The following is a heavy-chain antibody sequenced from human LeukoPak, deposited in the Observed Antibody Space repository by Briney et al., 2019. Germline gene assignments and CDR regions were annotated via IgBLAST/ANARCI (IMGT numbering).Heavy chain of an antibody. Sequence: GGPLRLSCAASGFTFSSYSMNWVRQAPGKGLEWVSSISSSSSYIYYADSVKGRFTISRDNAKNSLYLQMNSLRAEDTAVYYCARDSDYDFWSGLFSPKENWFDPWGQGSTVTVSS. D-gene: IGHD3-3*01. V-gene: IGHV3-21*01. J-gene: IGHJ5*02. CDR2: ISSSSSYI. CDR1: GFTFSSYS. CDR3: ARDSDYDFWSGLFSPKENWFDP.